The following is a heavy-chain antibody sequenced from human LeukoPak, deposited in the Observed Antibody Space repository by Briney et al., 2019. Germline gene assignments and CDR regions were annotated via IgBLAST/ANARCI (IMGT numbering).Heavy chain of an antibody. D-gene: IGHD3-22*01. CDR2: IIPILGIA. J-gene: IGHJ3*02. V-gene: IGHV1-69*02. CDR3: ARGGYYDSSGYLDAFDI. Sequence: SVKVSCKASGGTFSSYTISGVRQAPGQGLEWRGRIIPILGIANYAQKFQGRVTITADKSTSTAYMELSSLRSEDTAVYYCARGGYYDSSGYLDAFDIWGQGAMVTVSS. CDR1: GGTFSSYT.